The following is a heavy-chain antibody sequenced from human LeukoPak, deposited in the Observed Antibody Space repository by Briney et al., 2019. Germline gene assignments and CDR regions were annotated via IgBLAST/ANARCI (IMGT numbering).Heavy chain of an antibody. CDR3: AKVKEEGTSLDY. Sequence: GGSLGLSGQASGFTFSSYAMTWVRQAPGKGLGWVSAISGSGGSTYYADSVKGRFTISRDNSKNTLYLQMNSLRAEDTAVYYCAKVKEEGTSLDYWGQGTLVTVSS. D-gene: IGHD3-10*01. CDR2: ISGSGGST. V-gene: IGHV3-23*01. CDR1: GFTFSSYA. J-gene: IGHJ4*02.